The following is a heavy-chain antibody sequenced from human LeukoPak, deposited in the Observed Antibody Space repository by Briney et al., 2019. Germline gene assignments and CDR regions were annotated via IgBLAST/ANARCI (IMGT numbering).Heavy chain of an antibody. Sequence: GASVKVSCKASGYTFTSYGISWVRQAPGQGLEWMGWISSYNGNTNYAQKLQGRVIMTTDTSTSAAYMELSSLRSEDTAVYYCARDNSVEDTAWWFDPWGQGTLVTVSS. CDR3: ARDNSVEDTAWWFDP. D-gene: IGHD4-23*01. V-gene: IGHV1-18*01. CDR1: GYTFTSYG. J-gene: IGHJ5*02. CDR2: ISSYNGNT.